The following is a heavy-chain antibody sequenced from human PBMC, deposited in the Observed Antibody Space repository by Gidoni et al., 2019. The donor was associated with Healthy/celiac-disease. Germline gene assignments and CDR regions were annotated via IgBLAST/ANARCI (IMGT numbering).Heavy chain of an antibody. D-gene: IGHD3-9*01. Sequence: QLTLKESGPTLVKPTQTLTLTCTFSGFSLRTSGVGGGWIRQPPGQALEWLALLYWDDDKRYSPSLKSRLTITKDTSKNQVVLTMTNMDPVDTATYSCAHSSDILTGYYFRGTSVPETIFDYWGQGTLVTVSS. CDR2: LYWDDDK. J-gene: IGHJ4*02. CDR1: GFSLRTSGVG. CDR3: AHSSDILTGYYFRGTSVPETIFDY. V-gene: IGHV2-5*02.